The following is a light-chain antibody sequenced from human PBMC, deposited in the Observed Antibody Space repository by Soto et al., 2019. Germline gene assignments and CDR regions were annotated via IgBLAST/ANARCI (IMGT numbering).Light chain of an antibody. CDR2: EVS. J-gene: IGLJ3*02. CDR3: CSSVGSNIGV. V-gene: IGLV2-8*01. Sequence: QSALTQPPSASGSPGRSVTISCSGTRSDVGDYNSVSWYQQHPGKAPKLMIYEVSKRPPGVPDRFSGSKSGNAASLTVSGLQAEDEADYYCCSSVGSNIGVFGGGTKLTVL. CDR1: RSDVGDYNS.